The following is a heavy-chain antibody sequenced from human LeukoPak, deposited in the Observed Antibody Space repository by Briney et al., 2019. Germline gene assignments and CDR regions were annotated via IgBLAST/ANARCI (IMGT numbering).Heavy chain of an antibody. D-gene: IGHD1-26*01. CDR1: GFTFDGYG. CDR3: AREDFIKGELATFDY. J-gene: IGHJ4*02. V-gene: IGHV3-20*04. Sequence: PGGSLRLSCAASGFTFDGYGMSWVRQAPGKGLEWVSGINWNGGSTGYADSVEGRFTISRDNAKNSLYLQMNSLRAEDTALYYCAREDFIKGELATFDYWGQGTLVTVSS. CDR2: INWNGGST.